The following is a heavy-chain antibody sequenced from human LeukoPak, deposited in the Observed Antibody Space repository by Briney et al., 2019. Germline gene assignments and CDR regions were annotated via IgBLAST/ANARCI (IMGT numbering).Heavy chain of an antibody. CDR1: EFSISHYA. CDR2: DTSSTTST. D-gene: IGHD2-8*02. V-gene: IGHV3-23*01. J-gene: IGHJ6*04. Sequence: GGSLRLSCTASEFSISHYAMSWVRQAPGKGLEWVSADTSSTTSTYYASSVRGRFTISRDNSKNTLYLQMNSLRADDTAVSYCSKAPLGACAGDVCYSLDVWGKGTTVIVSS. CDR3: SKAPLGACAGDVCYSLDV.